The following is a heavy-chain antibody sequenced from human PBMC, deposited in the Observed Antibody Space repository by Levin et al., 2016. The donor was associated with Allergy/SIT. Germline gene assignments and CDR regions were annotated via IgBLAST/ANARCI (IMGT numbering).Heavy chain of an antibody. Sequence: SGPTLVKPTQTLTLTCTFSGFSLSTSGMCVSWIRQPPGKALEWLALIDWDDDKYYSTSLKTRLTISKDTSKNQVVLTMTNMDPVDTATYYCARTLVIYCSGGSCPNYYYYGMGVWGQGTTVTVSS. CDR3: ARTLVIYCSGGSCPNYYYYGMGV. V-gene: IGHV2-70*01. CDR2: IDWDDDK. CDR1: GFSLSTSGMC. J-gene: IGHJ6*02. D-gene: IGHD2-15*01.